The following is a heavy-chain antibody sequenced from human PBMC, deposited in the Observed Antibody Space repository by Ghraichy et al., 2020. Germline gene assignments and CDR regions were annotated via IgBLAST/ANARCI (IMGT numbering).Heavy chain of an antibody. CDR3: ARELTPDAFDI. Sequence: SETLSLTCTVSGGSISSYYWSWIRQPPGKGLEWIGYIYYSGSTNYNPSLKSRVTISVDTSKNQFSLKLSSVTAADTAVYYCARELTPDAFDIWGQGTMVTVSS. V-gene: IGHV4-59*01. CDR2: IYYSGST. J-gene: IGHJ3*02. CDR1: GGSISSYY.